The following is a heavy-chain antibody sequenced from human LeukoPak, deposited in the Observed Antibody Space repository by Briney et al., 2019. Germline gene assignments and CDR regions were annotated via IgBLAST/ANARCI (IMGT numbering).Heavy chain of an antibody. J-gene: IGHJ4*02. V-gene: IGHV3-23*01. CDR1: GFTFSSYA. Sequence: PGGSLRLSCAASGFTFSSYAMSWVRQAPGKGLEWVSAISGSGGSTYYADSVKGRFTISRDNSKNTLYLQMNSLRAEDTAVYYCARVGGLLWFGELFYFDYWGQGTLVTVSS. CDR2: ISGSGGST. D-gene: IGHD3-10*01. CDR3: ARVGGLLWFGELFYFDY.